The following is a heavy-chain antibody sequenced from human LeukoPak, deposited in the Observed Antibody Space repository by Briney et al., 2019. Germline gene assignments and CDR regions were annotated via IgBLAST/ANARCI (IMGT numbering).Heavy chain of an antibody. CDR1: GFTFSNAW. CDR3: ATYSSLNRREFQF. J-gene: IGHJ1*01. CDR2: IKSKTDGGTT. Sequence: GGSLRLSCAASGFTFSNAWMSWVRQAPGKGLEWVGRIKSKTDGGTTDYAAPVKGRFTISRDDSKNTLYLQMNSLKTEDTAVYYCATYSSLNRREFQFWGQGTLLTVSS. D-gene: IGHD3-22*01. V-gene: IGHV3-15*01.